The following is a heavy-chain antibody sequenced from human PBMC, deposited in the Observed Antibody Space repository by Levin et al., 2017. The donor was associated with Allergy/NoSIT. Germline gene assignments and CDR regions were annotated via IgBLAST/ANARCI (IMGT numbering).Heavy chain of an antibody. Sequence: GESLKISCAASGFTFTTYAMTWVRQAPGKGLEWVSGISDSADTTYYADSVKGRFTISRDDSKNMLYLQMNSLRAEDTAIYYCAKSGCFTTGCYSTGVLAWFDPWGQGTLVTVSS. V-gene: IGHV3-23*01. CDR3: AKSGCFTTGCYSTGVLAWFDP. D-gene: IGHD2-2*02. CDR2: ISDSADTT. J-gene: IGHJ5*02. CDR1: GFTFTTYA.